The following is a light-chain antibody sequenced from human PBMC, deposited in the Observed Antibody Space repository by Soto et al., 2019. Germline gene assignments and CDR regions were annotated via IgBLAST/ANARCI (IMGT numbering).Light chain of an antibody. J-gene: IGKJ2*01. Sequence: DIVMTQSPDSLAVSLGERATINCKSSQSVLYSSNNKNYLAWYQQRPGQPPKLLIYWASTRESGVHDRFSGSGSGTDFTLTITSLQAEYVAVYYCQQYESTPPTFGQGTKLEIK. CDR3: QQYESTPPT. V-gene: IGKV4-1*01. CDR1: QSVLYSSNNKNY. CDR2: WAS.